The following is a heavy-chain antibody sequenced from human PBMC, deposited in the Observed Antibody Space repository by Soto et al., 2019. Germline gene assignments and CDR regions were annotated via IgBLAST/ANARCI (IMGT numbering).Heavy chain of an antibody. J-gene: IGHJ1*01. D-gene: IGHD2-15*01. Sequence: QVQLVESGGGVVQPGRSLRLSCAASGFTFSSYGTHWVRQAPGKGLEWVAVIWYDGSNKYYADSVKGRFTISRDNSKNTLYLQMNSLRAEDTAVYYCARDLGRYCSGGSCRAEYFQHWGQGTLVTVSS. CDR2: IWYDGSNK. V-gene: IGHV3-33*01. CDR3: ARDLGRYCSGGSCRAEYFQH. CDR1: GFTFSSYG.